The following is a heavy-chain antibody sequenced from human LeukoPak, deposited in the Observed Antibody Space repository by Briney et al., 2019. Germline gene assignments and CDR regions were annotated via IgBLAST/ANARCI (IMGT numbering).Heavy chain of an antibody. CDR1: GFTVSSNY. V-gene: IGHV3-53*01. CDR2: IYSGGST. CDR3: ARAVVGATKEGYYAMDV. D-gene: IGHD1-26*01. J-gene: IGHJ6*02. Sequence: GGSLRLSCAASGFTVSSNYMSWVRQAPGKGLEWVSVIYSGGSTYYADSVKGRFTISRDNAKNSLYLQMNSLRAEDTAVYYCARAVVGATKEGYYAMDVWGQGTTVTVSS.